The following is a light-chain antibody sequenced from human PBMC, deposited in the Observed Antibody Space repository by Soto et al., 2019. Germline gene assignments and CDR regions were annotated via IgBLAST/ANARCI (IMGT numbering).Light chain of an antibody. Sequence: IVLTQAPGTLCFSPGARATLSCRASQSVSSYLAWYQQKPGQAPRLLIYDASNRATGIPARFSGSGSGPDFTLAIGSREPEDFAVYYCQQRRNWPRTFGRGTKVDIK. CDR1: QSVSSY. V-gene: IGKV3-11*01. J-gene: IGKJ1*01. CDR2: DAS. CDR3: QQRRNWPRT.